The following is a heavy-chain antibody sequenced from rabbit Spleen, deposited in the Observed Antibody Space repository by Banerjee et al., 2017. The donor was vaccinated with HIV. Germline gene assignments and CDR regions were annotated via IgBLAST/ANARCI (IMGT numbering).Heavy chain of an antibody. CDR2: IDTSDGDT. CDR3: ARGYYLDL. Sequence: QEQLVESGGGLVQPGGSLKLTCTVSGFSFSSNWICWVRQAPGKGLEWIACIDTSDGDTDYANWPKGRFTISKASSTTVTLQMTSLTAADTATYFCARGYYLDLWGPGTLVTVS. J-gene: IGHJ4*01. V-gene: IGHV1S45*01. D-gene: IGHD1-1*01. CDR1: GFSFSSNW.